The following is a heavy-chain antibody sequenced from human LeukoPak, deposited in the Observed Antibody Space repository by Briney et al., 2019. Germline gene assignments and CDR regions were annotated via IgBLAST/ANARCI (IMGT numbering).Heavy chain of an antibody. V-gene: IGHV1-24*01. CDR1: GYTLTELS. CDR2: FDPEDGET. J-gene: IGHJ4*02. D-gene: IGHD3/OR15-3a*01. CDR3: ATSSRPSGWSGYHFDY. Sequence: ASVKVSCKVSGYTLTELSMHWVRQAPGKGLEGMGGFDPEDGETIYAQKFQGRVTMTEDTSTDTAYMELSSLRSEDTAVYYCATSSRPSGWSGYHFDYWGQGTLVTVSS.